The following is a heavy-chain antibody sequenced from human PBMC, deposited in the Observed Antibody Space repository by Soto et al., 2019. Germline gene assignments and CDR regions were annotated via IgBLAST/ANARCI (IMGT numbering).Heavy chain of an antibody. D-gene: IGHD5-18*01. CDR1: GFTFSSYS. CDR3: ARDQPGYSYGYGLGY. Sequence: EVQLLESEGGLVKPGGSLRLSCAASGFTFSSYSMNWVSQAPGKGLEWVSSISSSSSYIYYAVSVKGRFTISRDNAKNSLYLQMNSLRAEDTAVYYCARDQPGYSYGYGLGYWGQGTLVTVSS. CDR2: ISSSSSYI. V-gene: IGHV3-21*01. J-gene: IGHJ4*02.